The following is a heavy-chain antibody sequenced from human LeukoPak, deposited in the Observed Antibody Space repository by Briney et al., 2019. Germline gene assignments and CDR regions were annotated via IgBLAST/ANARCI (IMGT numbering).Heavy chain of an antibody. CDR3: ARGTPGTVDY. CDR1: GGSLSGYY. CDR2: IKHSGST. J-gene: IGHJ4*02. V-gene: IGHV4-34*01. Sequence: SETLSLTCAVYGGSLSGYYGSSIRRPPGKGLECIGEIKHSGSTNSNPSLKSRVTISVDTSKNQFSLNLSAVTAADTAVYYCARGTPGTVDYWGQGTLVTVSS.